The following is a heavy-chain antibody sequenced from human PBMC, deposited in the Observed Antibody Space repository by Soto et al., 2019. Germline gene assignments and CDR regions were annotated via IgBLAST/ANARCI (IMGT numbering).Heavy chain of an antibody. Sequence: SETLSLTCTVSGGSISSGGYYWSWIRQHPGRGLEWIGYIYYSGSTYYNPSLKSRVTISVDTSKNQFSLKLSSVTAADTAVYYCAGTLGITGTTFDYWGQGTLVTVSS. CDR3: AGTLGITGTTFDY. V-gene: IGHV4-31*03. CDR1: GGSISSGGYY. J-gene: IGHJ4*02. D-gene: IGHD1-7*01. CDR2: IYYSGST.